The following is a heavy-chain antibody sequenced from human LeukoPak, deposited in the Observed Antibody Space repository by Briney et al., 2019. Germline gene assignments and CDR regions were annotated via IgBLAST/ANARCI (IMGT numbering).Heavy chain of an antibody. CDR1: GFTFSSYS. CDR3: ARETYYYDSSGYYVFFDY. D-gene: IGHD3-22*01. Sequence: GGSLRLSCAASGFTFSSYSMNWVRQAPGKGLEWVSSISSSSSYIYYADSVKGRFTISRDNAKNSLYLQMNSLRAEDTAVYYCARETYYYDSSGYYVFFDYWGQGTLVTVSS. J-gene: IGHJ4*02. V-gene: IGHV3-21*01. CDR2: ISSSSSYI.